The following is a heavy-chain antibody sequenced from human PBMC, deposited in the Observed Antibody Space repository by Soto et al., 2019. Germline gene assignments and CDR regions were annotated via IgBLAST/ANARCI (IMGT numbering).Heavy chain of an antibody. D-gene: IGHD3-3*01. CDR3: ARGLYDFWSGYPEGNWFDP. CDR2: INHSGST. Sequence: SETLSLTCAVYGGSFSGYYWSWIRQPPGKGLEWIGEINHSGSTNYNPSLKSRVTISVDTSKNQFSLKLSSVTAADTAVYYCARGLYDFWSGYPEGNWFDPWGQGTLVTVSS. V-gene: IGHV4-34*01. J-gene: IGHJ5*02. CDR1: GGSFSGYY.